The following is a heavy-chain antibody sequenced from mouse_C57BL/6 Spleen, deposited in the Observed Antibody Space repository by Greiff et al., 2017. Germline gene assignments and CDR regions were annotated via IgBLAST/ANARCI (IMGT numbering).Heavy chain of an antibody. CDR3: ASNPYSNFYAMDY. Sequence: EVQLQQSGPELVKPGASVKISCKASGYTFTDYYMNWVKQSHGKSLEWIGDINPNNGGTSYNQKFKGKATLTVDKSSSTAYMELRSLTSEDSAVYYCASNPYSNFYAMDYWGQGTSVTVSS. CDR2: INPNNGGT. CDR1: GYTFTDYY. D-gene: IGHD2-5*01. J-gene: IGHJ4*01. V-gene: IGHV1-26*01.